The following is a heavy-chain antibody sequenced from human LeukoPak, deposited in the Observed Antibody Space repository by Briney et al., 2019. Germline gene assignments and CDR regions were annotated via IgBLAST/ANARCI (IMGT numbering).Heavy chain of an antibody. CDR1: GNTFTNYD. Sequence: ASVKVSCKASGNTFTNYDINWVRQAPGQGLEWMGWINPNSGGTNYAQKFQGWVTMTRDTSISTAYMELSRLRSDDTAVYYCARAYYDFWSGQATFDYWGQGTLVTVSS. CDR2: INPNSGGT. V-gene: IGHV1-2*04. J-gene: IGHJ4*02. D-gene: IGHD3-3*01. CDR3: ARAYYDFWSGQATFDY.